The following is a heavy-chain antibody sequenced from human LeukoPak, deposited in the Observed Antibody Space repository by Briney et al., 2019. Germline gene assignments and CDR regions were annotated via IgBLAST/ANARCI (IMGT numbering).Heavy chain of an antibody. V-gene: IGHV4-39*01. CDR3: ARRDRITLPAAPFDY. J-gene: IGHJ4*02. D-gene: IGHD2-2*01. CDR2: IYYSGST. CDR1: GGSISSSSYY. Sequence: PSETLSLTCTVSGGSISSSSYYWGWIRQPPGKGLEWIASIYYSGSTYYNPSLKSRVTISVDTSKNQFSLKLSSVTAADTAVYYCARRDRITLPAAPFDYWGQGTLVAVSS.